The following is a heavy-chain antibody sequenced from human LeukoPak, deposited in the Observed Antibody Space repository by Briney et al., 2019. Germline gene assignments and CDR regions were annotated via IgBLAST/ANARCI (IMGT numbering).Heavy chain of an antibody. CDR3: ARASSPTRYGMDV. Sequence: ASVKVSCKASGYTFSSYDVNWVRQATGQGLEWMGWMNPNSGNTGYAREFQGRVTMTRNTSISIAYMEVSGLRSEDTAVYYCARASSPTRYGMDVWGQGTTVTVSS. CDR2: MNPNSGNT. CDR1: GYTFSSYD. V-gene: IGHV1-8*01. D-gene: IGHD2-2*01. J-gene: IGHJ6*02.